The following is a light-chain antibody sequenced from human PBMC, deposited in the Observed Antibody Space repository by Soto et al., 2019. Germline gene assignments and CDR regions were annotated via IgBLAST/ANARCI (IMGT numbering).Light chain of an antibody. CDR3: SSYGGSNNFYV. V-gene: IGLV2-8*01. Sequence: QSALTQPPSASGSPGQSVTISCTGTSSDIGGYKYVSWYQQHPARAPKLMIYEVSKRPSGVPDRFSGSKSGNTASLTVSGLQAEDEADYYCSSYGGSNNFYVFGTGTKVTVL. J-gene: IGLJ1*01. CDR2: EVS. CDR1: SSDIGGYKY.